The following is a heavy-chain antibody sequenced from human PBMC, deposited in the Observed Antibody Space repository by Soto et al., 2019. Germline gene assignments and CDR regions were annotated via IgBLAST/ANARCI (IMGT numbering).Heavy chain of an antibody. D-gene: IGHD5-18*01. CDR3: ATSVNSAMAFDY. CDR1: GYTFPHYY. J-gene: IGHJ4*02. V-gene: IGHV1-46*01. Sequence: QVQLVQSGAEGKKPGASVRVSCKASGYTFPHYYIHWVRQATGQGLEWMGIINPNGGITTYAQKFRAGFSMTRDTSTSTVYLELSSLRSEDSAVYYCATSVNSAMAFDYWGQGTLVTVSS. CDR2: INPNGGIT.